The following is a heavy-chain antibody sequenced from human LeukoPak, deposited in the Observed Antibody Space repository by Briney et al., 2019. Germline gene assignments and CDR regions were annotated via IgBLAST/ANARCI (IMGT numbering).Heavy chain of an antibody. J-gene: IGHJ5*02. Sequence: GGSLRLSCAASGFTFSTYAMSWVRQAPGKGLEWVSAISGGGISTYYADSVKGRFTISRDNSKNTLYLQMNSLRVEDTAVYYCATDQGVAWGQGTLVTVSS. V-gene: IGHV3-23*01. CDR2: ISGGGIST. CDR1: GFTFSTYA. CDR3: ATDQGVA.